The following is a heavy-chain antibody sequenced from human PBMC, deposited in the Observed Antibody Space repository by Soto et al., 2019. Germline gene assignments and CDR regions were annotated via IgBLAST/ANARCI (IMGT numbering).Heavy chain of an antibody. Sequence: LGESLKISWKGSGYSFTSYWIGWVRQMPGKGLEWMGIIYPGDSDTRYSPSFQGQVTISADKSISTAYLQWSSLKASDTAMYYCARGEEGFYGSGSFDYWGQGTLVTVSS. CDR2: IYPGDSDT. CDR3: ARGEEGFYGSGSFDY. V-gene: IGHV5-51*01. CDR1: GYSFTSYW. D-gene: IGHD3-10*01. J-gene: IGHJ4*02.